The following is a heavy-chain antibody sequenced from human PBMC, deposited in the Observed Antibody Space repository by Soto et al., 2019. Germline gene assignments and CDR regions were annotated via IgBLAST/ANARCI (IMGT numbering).Heavy chain of an antibody. CDR2: IYWDDDV. CDR1: GFSLTTRGVS. Sequence: SGPTLVNPTQTLTLACSFSGFSLTTRGVSVGWIRQSPGRGLEWLALIYWDDDVRYSPSLANRLTISKDISQNQVVLTVTNMDPLDTGTYYCAHRRDEYSYTPYYFDFWGPGTLVTVSS. V-gene: IGHV2-5*02. D-gene: IGHD2-15*01. J-gene: IGHJ4*02. CDR3: AHRRDEYSYTPYYFDF.